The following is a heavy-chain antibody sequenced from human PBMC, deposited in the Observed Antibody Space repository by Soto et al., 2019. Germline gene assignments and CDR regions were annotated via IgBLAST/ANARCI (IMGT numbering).Heavy chain of an antibody. Sequence: ESGGGVVQPGRSLRLSCAASGFTFSSYAMHWVRQAPGKGLEWVAVISYDGSNKYYADSVKGRFTISRDNSKNTLYLQMNSLRAEDTAVYYCARDIGGPQAYYYYYYGMDVWGQGTTVTVSS. CDR1: GFTFSSYA. V-gene: IGHV3-30-3*01. D-gene: IGHD3-10*01. J-gene: IGHJ6*02. CDR3: ARDIGGPQAYYYYYYGMDV. CDR2: ISYDGSNK.